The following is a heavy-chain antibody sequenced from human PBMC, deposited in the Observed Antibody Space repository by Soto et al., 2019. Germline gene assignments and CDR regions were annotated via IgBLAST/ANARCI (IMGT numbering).Heavy chain of an antibody. V-gene: IGHV3-48*02. CDR2: IDIFSATI. D-gene: IGHD2-15*01. J-gene: IGHJ4*02. Sequence: EVQLVESGGGLVQPGGSLRLSCAASGFTFSDYNMIWVRQAPGTGLQWVSYIDIFSATIYYADSVRGRFTISRDNAKNSLYLQMNSLRDEDTAVYYCARDGVAEIDYWGQGTLVTVSS. CDR1: GFTFSDYN. CDR3: ARDGVAEIDY.